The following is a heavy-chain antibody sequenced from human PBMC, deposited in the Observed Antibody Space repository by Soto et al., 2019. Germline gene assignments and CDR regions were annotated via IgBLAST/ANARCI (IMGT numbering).Heavy chain of an antibody. CDR1: GFTFSSYA. J-gene: IGHJ6*03. CDR3: AKGATDNSRRRSTPIHYMDV. V-gene: IGHV3-23*01. CDR2: ISGSGGST. D-gene: IGHD5-12*01. Sequence: GGSLRLSCAASGFTFSSYAMSWVRQAPGKGLEWVSAISGSGGSTYYADSVKGRFTISRDNSKNTLYLQMNSLRAEDTAVYYCAKGATDNSRRRSTPIHYMDVWGKGPTVTVSS.